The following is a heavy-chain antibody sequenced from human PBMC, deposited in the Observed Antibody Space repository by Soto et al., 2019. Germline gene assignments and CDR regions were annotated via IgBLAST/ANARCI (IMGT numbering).Heavy chain of an antibody. D-gene: IGHD2-21*02. Sequence: PGGSLRLSCAASGFTFSNYYMSWIRQAPGKGLEWVSSISSRDLSIYYADSVKGRFTISRDNAKNSLYLQMNSLRVDDTAMYFCARVRCSGGDCFYDYWGQGTLVTVSS. CDR2: ISSRDLSI. CDR3: ARVRCSGGDCFYDY. J-gene: IGHJ4*02. V-gene: IGHV3-11*01. CDR1: GFTFSNYY.